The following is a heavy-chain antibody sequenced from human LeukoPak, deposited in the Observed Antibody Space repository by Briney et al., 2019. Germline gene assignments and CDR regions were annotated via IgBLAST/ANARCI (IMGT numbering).Heavy chain of an antibody. CDR1: GYTFTSYG. D-gene: IGHD6-13*01. CDR2: ISAYNGNT. CDR3: ARDTSSSWPTYFDY. V-gene: IGHV1-18*01. J-gene: IGHJ4*02. Sequence: ASVKVSCTASGYTFTSYGISWVRQAPRQGLEWMGWISAYNGNTNYAQKLQGRVTMTTDTFTSTAYMELRSLRSDDAAVYYCARDTSSSWPTYFDYWGQGTLVTVSS.